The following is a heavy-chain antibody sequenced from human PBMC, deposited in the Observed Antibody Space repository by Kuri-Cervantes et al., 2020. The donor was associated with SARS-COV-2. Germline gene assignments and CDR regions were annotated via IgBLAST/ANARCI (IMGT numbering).Heavy chain of an antibody. CDR2: INPSGGST. CDR1: GYTFTSYY. V-gene: IGHV1-46*01. J-gene: IGHJ3*02. CDR3: AREGDIVVVHDAFDI. Sequence: ASVKVSCKASGYTFTSYYMHWVRQAPGQGLEWMGIINPSGGSTSYAQKFQGRVTMTRDTSTSTVYMELSSLRSEDTAVYYCAREGDIVVVHDAFDIWGQGTIVTVSS. D-gene: IGHD2-2*01.